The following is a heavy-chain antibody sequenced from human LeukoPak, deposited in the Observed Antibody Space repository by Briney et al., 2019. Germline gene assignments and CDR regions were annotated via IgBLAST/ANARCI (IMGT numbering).Heavy chain of an antibody. V-gene: IGHV3-64D*06. J-gene: IGHJ4*02. CDR1: GFTFSSYA. Sequence: GGSLRLSCSASGFTFSSYAMHWVRQAPGKGLEYVSAISSNGGSTYYADSVKGRFTISRDNSKNTLYLQMSSLRAEDTAVYYCVKVGYCGAPEYWGQGTLVTVSS. D-gene: IGHD5-18*01. CDR2: ISSNGGST. CDR3: VKVGYCGAPEY.